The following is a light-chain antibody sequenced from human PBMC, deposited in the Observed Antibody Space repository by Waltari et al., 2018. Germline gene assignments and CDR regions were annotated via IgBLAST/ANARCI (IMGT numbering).Light chain of an antibody. J-gene: IGKJ1*01. CDR3: QQRSNWPRT. CDR2: SAS. CDR1: QSVRNY. Sequence: EIFLIQSPDTLLLPHGERAPLSCRARQSVRNYLAWYQQKPGQAPRPPIYSASYRATGVPARFSGSESGTDFTLTISSLEPEDFAVYYCQQRSNWPRTFGQGTKVEIK. V-gene: IGKV3-11*01.